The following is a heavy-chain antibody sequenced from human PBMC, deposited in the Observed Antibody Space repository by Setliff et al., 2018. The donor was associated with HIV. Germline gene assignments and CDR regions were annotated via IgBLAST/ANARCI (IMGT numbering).Heavy chain of an antibody. J-gene: IGHJ4*02. D-gene: IGHD2-21*02. CDR2: IHASGKT. V-gene: IGHV4-4*09. Sequence: SETLSLTCTVSGDTDFYWNWIRQPPGKGLEWIGYIHASGKTNYNPSPKSRVTLALDTSEMHFSLHLTSVTAADTAVYYCATLDPSGGNFLAYWGQGTLVTVSS. CDR3: ATLDPSGGNFLAY. CDR1: GDTDFY.